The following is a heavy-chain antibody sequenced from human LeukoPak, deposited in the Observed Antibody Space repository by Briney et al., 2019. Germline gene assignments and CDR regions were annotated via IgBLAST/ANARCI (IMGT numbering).Heavy chain of an antibody. CDR2: IYYSGNT. CDR3: ARDGSGIPYYGSGSYDY. J-gene: IGHJ4*02. D-gene: IGHD3-10*01. Sequence: PSETLSLTCTVSGGSISSYYWSWIRQPPGKGLEWIGYIYYSGNTNYNPSLKSRVTISVDTSKNQFSLKLSSVTAADTAVYYCARDGSGIPYYGSGSYDYWGQGTLVTVSS. CDR1: GGSISSYY. V-gene: IGHV4-59*01.